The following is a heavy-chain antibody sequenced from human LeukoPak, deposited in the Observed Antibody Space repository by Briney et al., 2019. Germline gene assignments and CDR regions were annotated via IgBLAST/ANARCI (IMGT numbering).Heavy chain of an antibody. Sequence: SETLSLTCTVSGGTISSYYRSWIRQPPGKGLEWIGYIYTSGSTNYNPSLKGRVTISVDTSKNQFSLRLSSVTAADTAVYYCARWGGYSNPWWFDPWGQGTLVTVSS. J-gene: IGHJ5*02. D-gene: IGHD3-3*01. CDR3: ARWGGYSNPWWFDP. V-gene: IGHV4-4*09. CDR2: IYTSGST. CDR1: GGTISSYY.